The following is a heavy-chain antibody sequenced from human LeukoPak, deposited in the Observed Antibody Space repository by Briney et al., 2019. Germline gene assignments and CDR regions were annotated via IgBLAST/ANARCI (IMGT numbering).Heavy chain of an antibody. CDR1: GFTFSSYA. D-gene: IGHD3-3*01. V-gene: IGHV3-23*01. CDR2: ISGSGGST. CDR3: AKDPSSMAHYDFWSGGPFDY. Sequence: PGGSLRLSCAASGFTFSSYAMSWVRQAPGKGLEWVSAISGSGGSTYYAESVKGRFTISRDNSKNTLYLQMNSLRAEDTAVYYCAKDPSSMAHYDFWSGGPFDYWGQGTLVTVSS. J-gene: IGHJ4*02.